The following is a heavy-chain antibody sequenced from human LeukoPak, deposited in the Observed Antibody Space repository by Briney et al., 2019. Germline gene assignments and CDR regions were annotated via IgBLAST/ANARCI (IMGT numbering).Heavy chain of an antibody. Sequence: GASVKVSCKASGYTFTSYGISWVRQAPGQGLEWMGWISAYNGNTNYSLKLQGRVTMTTDTSTSTAYMELRSPRSDDTAVYYCARDGPYSSSSGVFDYWGQGTLVTVSS. CDR2: ISAYNGNT. V-gene: IGHV1-18*01. J-gene: IGHJ4*02. CDR3: ARDGPYSSSSGVFDY. D-gene: IGHD6-6*01. CDR1: GYTFTSYG.